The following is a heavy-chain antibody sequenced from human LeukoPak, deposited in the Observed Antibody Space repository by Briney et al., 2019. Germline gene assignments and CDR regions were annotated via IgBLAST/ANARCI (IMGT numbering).Heavy chain of an antibody. Sequence: PSETLSLTCAVYGGSFSGYSWSWIRQPPGKGLEWIGEFNHSGSTTYNPSLKSRLTISVDTSKNQFSLKLSSVTAADTAVYYCAREGDYTLFDSWGQGTLVTVSS. V-gene: IGHV4-34*01. CDR2: FNHSGST. CDR3: AREGDYTLFDS. J-gene: IGHJ4*02. D-gene: IGHD4-11*01. CDR1: GGSFSGYS.